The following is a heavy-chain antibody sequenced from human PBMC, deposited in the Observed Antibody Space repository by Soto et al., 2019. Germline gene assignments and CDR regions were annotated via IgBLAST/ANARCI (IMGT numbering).Heavy chain of an antibody. V-gene: IGHV4-38-2*02. D-gene: IGHD3-10*01. Sequence: SETLSLTCAVSGYSISSGYYWGWIRQPPGKGLEWIGSIYHSGSTYYNPSLKSRVNISVDTSKNQFSLKLSSVTAADTAVYYCAREPNNYYGSGSYYNAGGMDVWGQGTTVTVS. CDR3: AREPNNYYGSGSYYNAGGMDV. CDR2: IYHSGST. CDR1: GYSISSGYY. J-gene: IGHJ6*02.